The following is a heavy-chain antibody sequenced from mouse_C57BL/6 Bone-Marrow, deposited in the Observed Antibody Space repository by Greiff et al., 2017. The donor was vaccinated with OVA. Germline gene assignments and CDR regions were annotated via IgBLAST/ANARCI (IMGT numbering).Heavy chain of an antibody. J-gene: IGHJ2*01. D-gene: IGHD2-3*01. CDR3: TRAPDGYYNY. CDR1: GYTFTDYE. CDR2: IDPETGGT. V-gene: IGHV1-15*01. Sequence: VQLVESGAELVRPGASVTLSCKASGYTFTDYEMHWVKQTPVHGLEWIGAIDPETGGTAYNQKFKGKAILTADKSSSTAYMELRSLTSEDSAVYYCTRAPDGYYNYWGQGTTLTVSS.